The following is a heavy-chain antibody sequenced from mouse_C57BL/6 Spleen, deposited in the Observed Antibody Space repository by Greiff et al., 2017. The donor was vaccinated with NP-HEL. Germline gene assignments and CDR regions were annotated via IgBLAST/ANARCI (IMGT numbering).Heavy chain of an antibody. CDR3: ARSAGSSLYWYFDV. J-gene: IGHJ1*03. CDR2: IYPGSGST. D-gene: IGHD1-1*01. V-gene: IGHV1-55*01. Sequence: VQLQQSGAELVKPGASVKMSCKASGYTFTSYWITWVKQRPGQGLEWIGDIYPGSGSTNYNEKFKSKATLTVDTSSSTAYMQLSSLTSEDSAVYYCARSAGSSLYWYFDVWGTGTTVTVSS. CDR1: GYTFTSYW.